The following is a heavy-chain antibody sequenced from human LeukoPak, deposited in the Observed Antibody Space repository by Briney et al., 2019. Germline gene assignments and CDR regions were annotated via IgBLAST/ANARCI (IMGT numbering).Heavy chain of an antibody. D-gene: IGHD2-21*02. V-gene: IGHV1-2*02. CDR1: GYTFTGYY. J-gene: IGHJ6*02. CDR3: ARYCGGDCYPPSWYYYYGMDV. Sequence: ASVKVSCKASGYTFTGYYMHWVRQAPGQGLEWMGWINPNSGGTNYAQKFQGRVTMTRDTSISTAYMELSRLRSDDTAVYYCARYCGGDCYPPSWYYYYGMDVWGQGTTVTVSS. CDR2: INPNSGGT.